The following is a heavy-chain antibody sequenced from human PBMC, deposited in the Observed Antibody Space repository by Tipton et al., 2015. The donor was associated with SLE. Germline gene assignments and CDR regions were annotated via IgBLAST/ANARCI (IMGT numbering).Heavy chain of an antibody. CDR2: IYYSGST. J-gene: IGHJ5*02. Sequence: TLSLTCAVYGGSFSGYYWSWIRQPPGKGLEWIGYIYYSGSTNYNPSLKSRVTISVHTSKNQFSLKLSSVTAADTAVYYCAREFGYYDSSGPRGLGWFDPWGQGTLVTVSS. CDR1: GGSFSGYY. D-gene: IGHD3-22*01. V-gene: IGHV4-59*12. CDR3: AREFGYYDSSGPRGLGWFDP.